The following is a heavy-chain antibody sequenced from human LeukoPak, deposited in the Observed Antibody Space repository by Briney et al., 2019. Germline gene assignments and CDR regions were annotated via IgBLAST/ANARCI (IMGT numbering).Heavy chain of an antibody. J-gene: IGHJ4*02. CDR1: GFTFSSYG. Sequence: PGRSLRLSCAASGFTFSSYGMHWVRQAPGKGLEWAAVIWYDGSNKYYADSVKGRFTISRDNSKNTLYLQMNCLRAEDTAVYYCARDRTYYYDSSGDYYFDYWGQGTLVTVSS. CDR3: ARDRTYYYDSSGDYYFDY. CDR2: IWYDGSNK. D-gene: IGHD3-22*01. V-gene: IGHV3-33*01.